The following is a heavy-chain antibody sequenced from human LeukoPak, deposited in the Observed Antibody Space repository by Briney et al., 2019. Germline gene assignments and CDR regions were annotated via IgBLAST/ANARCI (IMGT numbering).Heavy chain of an antibody. CDR1: AGSISSTSYF. J-gene: IGHJ4*02. D-gene: IGHD7-27*01. Sequence: PQTLSLTCTVSAGSISSTSYFWGWLRQPPGKGLAWIGTIHYSARTAPNPSLRSRVTMSVYTSKTQLSLNLTSVTAADTSVYYCARRGTNWGRFDYWGQGSLVTVSS. CDR2: IHYSART. CDR3: ARRGTNWGRFDY. V-gene: IGHV4-39*01.